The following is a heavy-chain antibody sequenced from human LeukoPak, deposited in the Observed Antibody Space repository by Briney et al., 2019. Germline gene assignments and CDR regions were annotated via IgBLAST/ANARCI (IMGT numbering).Heavy chain of an antibody. V-gene: IGHV1-3*01. D-gene: IGHD3-10*01. CDR3: ARDMYGSGSYYFDY. Sequence: GASVKVSCKASGYTFTSYAMHWVRQAPGQRLEWMGWINAGNGNTKYSQKFRGRVTITRDTSASTAYMELSSLRSEDTAVYYCARDMYGSGSYYFDYWGQGTLVTVSS. CDR2: INAGNGNT. J-gene: IGHJ4*02. CDR1: GYTFTSYA.